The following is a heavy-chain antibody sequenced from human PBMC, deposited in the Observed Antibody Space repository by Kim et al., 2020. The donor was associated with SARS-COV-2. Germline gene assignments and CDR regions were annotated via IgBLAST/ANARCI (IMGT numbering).Heavy chain of an antibody. V-gene: IGHV5-51*01. Sequence: YRPSFQGQVTLSADKSISTAYLEWSSLKASDTAMYYCARGDGGYSYGYFDYWGQGTLVTVSS. CDR3: ARGDGGYSYGYFDY. D-gene: IGHD5-18*01. J-gene: IGHJ4*02.